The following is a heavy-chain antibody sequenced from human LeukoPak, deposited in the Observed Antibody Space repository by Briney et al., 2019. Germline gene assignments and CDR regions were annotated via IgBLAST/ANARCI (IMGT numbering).Heavy chain of an antibody. CDR2: IYRSGST. CDR1: GGSIRGYY. V-gene: IGHV4-59*01. Sequence: SETLSLTCTVSGGSIRGYYWNWIRQPPGKGLEWIGHIYRSGSTDYNPSLKSRVTISVDTSKSQFSLKLTSMTAADTAFYFCARAGGGCTRTSCPIPYYGLDVWGQGTTVTVSS. D-gene: IGHD2-2*01. CDR3: ARAGGGCTRTSCPIPYYGLDV. J-gene: IGHJ6*02.